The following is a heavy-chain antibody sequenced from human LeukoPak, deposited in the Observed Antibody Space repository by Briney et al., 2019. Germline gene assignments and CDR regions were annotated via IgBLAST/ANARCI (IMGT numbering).Heavy chain of an antibody. J-gene: IGHJ4*02. V-gene: IGHV3-48*03. D-gene: IGHD3-16*01. CDR3: VSAYGGLLDY. CDR1: GFTFSSYE. Sequence: GGSLRLSCAASGFTFSSYEMNWVRQAPGKGLEWVSYVSGSGDTIYYAESVRGRLTISRDNGKNSLYLQMNSLRAEDTAVYYCVSAYGGLLDYWGQGTLVTVSS. CDR2: VSGSGDTI.